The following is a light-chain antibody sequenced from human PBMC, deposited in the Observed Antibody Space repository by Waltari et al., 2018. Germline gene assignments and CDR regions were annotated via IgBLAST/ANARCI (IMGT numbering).Light chain of an antibody. Sequence: QSAPTQPPSGSGSPGPSGTNSCTGTSREVGRYPSDTWDHQHPGKAPKLMIYEVSKRPSGVPDRFSGSKSGNTASLTVSGLQAEDEADYYCSSYAGSNNLVFGGGTKLTVL. CDR1: SREVGRYPS. CDR2: EVS. CDR3: SSYAGSNNLV. J-gene: IGLJ3*02. V-gene: IGLV2-8*01.